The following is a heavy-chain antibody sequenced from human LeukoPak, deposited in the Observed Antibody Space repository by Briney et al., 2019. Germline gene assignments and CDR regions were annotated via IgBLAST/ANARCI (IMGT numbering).Heavy chain of an antibody. CDR3: ARVVRQWLVFNWFDP. CDR2: IYYSGST. J-gene: IGHJ5*02. V-gene: IGHV4-39*07. CDR1: GGSISSSSYY. D-gene: IGHD6-19*01. Sequence: PSETLSLTCTVSGGSISSSSYYWGWIRQPPGKGLEWIGSIYYSGSTYYNPSLKSRVTISVDTSKNQFSLKLSSVTAADTAVYYCARVVRQWLVFNWFDPWGQGTLVTVSS.